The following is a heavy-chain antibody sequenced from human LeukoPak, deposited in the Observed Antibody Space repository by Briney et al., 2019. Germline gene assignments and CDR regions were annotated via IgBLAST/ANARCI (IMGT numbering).Heavy chain of an antibody. CDR2: INPNSGAA. J-gene: IGHJ3*01. CDR3: ARDAGYCGVTNCHPLYVFDL. Sequence: ASVKVSCKTSGYTFTGYFIHWVRQAPGQGPEWMGWINPNSGAATYAQKFLGRVTMTRDTSINIASMELSRLRSDDTTVYYCARDAGYCGVTNCHPLYVFDLWGQGTMVTVST. CDR1: GYTFTGYF. V-gene: IGHV1-2*02. D-gene: IGHD2-15*01.